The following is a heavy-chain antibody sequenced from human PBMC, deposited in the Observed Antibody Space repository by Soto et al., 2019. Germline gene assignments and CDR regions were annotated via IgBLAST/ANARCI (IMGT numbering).Heavy chain of an antibody. V-gene: IGHV4-39*01. CDR3: ASRLGSDRSETFHY. D-gene: IGHD3-16*01. Sequence: SETPSHTYTVSCGSISPDRYHWGRLRHAPGKGLEWIGRIYYSGSTYYNPSLKSRVTISVDTSKNQCSLRLSSVTAADTAVYYCASRLGSDRSETFHYWGQVTLVSVS. J-gene: IGHJ4*02. CDR2: IYYSGST. CDR1: CGSISPDRYH.